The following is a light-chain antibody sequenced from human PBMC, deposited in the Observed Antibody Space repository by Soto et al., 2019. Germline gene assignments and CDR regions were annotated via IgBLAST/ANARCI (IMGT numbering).Light chain of an antibody. V-gene: IGKV4-1*01. J-gene: IGKJ1*01. CDR1: QSLLYSSNNKNF. Sequence: DIVMTQSPDSLAVSLGERATINCRSSQSLLYSSNNKNFLAWYQQKPGQPPKLLIYWASTRESGVPDRFSGSGSGTDFTLTISSLQAEDVAVYYCQQCYSTPWTFGQGTKVE. CDR3: QQCYSTPWT. CDR2: WAS.